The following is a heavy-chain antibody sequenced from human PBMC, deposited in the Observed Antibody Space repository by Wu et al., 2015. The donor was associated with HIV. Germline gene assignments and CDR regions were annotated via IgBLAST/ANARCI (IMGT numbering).Heavy chain of an antibody. J-gene: IGHJ4*02. CDR1: GGTFSSYA. CDR3: ARVRRAPNYYGSGSYFDY. D-gene: IGHD3-10*01. V-gene: IGHV1-69*05. CDR2: IIPIFGTA. Sequence: QVQLVQSGAEVKKPGSSVKVSCKASGGTFSSYAISWVRQAPGQGLEWMGGIIPIFGTANYAQKFQGRVTITTDESTSTAYMELSSLRSEDTAVYYCARVRRAPNYYGSGSYFDYWGQGTLVTVSS.